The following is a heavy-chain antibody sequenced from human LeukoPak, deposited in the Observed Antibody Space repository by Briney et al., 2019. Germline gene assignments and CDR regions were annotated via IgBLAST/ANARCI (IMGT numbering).Heavy chain of an antibody. D-gene: IGHD3-22*01. V-gene: IGHV4-30-4*08. J-gene: IGHJ4*02. Sequence: TLSLTCTVSGGSISSGDYYWSWIRQPPGKGLEWIGYIYYSGSTYYNPSLKSRVTISVDTSKIQFSLKLSSVTAADTAVYYCARAGYYDRLDYWGQGTLVTVSS. CDR1: GGSISSGDYY. CDR2: IYYSGST. CDR3: ARAGYYDRLDY.